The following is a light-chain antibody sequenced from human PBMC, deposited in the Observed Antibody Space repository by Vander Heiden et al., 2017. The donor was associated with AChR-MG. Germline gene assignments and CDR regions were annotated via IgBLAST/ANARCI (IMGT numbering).Light chain of an antibody. CDR3: SSYTISSTGV. J-gene: IGLJ2*01. Sequence: QSALTPPPSMSGSPGQSTTVYGTGNSSDVVGYNYVSWYQQHPGKAPKLMIYEVTDRPSGVSDRFSASKSGNTASLTISGLQAEDEADYYCSSYTISSTGVFGGGTKLTVL. CDR1: SSDVVGYNY. V-gene: IGLV2-14*01. CDR2: EVT.